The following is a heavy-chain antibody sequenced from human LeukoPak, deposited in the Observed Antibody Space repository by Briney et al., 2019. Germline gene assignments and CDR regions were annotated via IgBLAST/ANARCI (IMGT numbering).Heavy chain of an antibody. CDR2: IIPIFGTA. V-gene: IGHV1-69*06. Sequence: GASVKVSCKASGGTFSSYAISWVRQAPGQGLEWMGGIIPIFGTANYAQKFQGRVTITADKSTSTAYMELSSLRSEDTAVYYCARDITMVRGVITRFDYWGQGTLVTVSS. J-gene: IGHJ4*02. D-gene: IGHD3-10*01. CDR3: ARDITMVRGVITRFDY. CDR1: GGTFSSYA.